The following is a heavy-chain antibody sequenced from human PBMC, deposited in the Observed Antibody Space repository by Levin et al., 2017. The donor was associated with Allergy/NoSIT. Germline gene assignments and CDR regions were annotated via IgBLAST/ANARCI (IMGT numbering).Heavy chain of an antibody. V-gene: IGHV3-33*01. CDR2: IWYDGSNK. CDR3: ARDVYNLDV. CDR1: GFTFGSYG. J-gene: IGHJ6*03. Sequence: GESLKISCAASGFTFGSYGMHWVRQAPGKGLEWVAVIWYDGSNKYYADSVKGRFTISRDNSKNTLFLQMNSLRAEDTAVYYCARDVYNLDVWGKGTTVTVSS.